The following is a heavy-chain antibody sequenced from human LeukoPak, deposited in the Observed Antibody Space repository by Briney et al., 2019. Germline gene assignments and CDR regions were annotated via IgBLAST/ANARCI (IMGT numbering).Heavy chain of an antibody. CDR2: IYHSGST. Sequence: ASETLSLTCAVSGGSISSSNWWSSVRQPPGKGLEWIGEIYHSGSTNYNPSLKSRVTISVDTSQNQFSLQLTSVTAADTAVYYCARGDYGSGTYLWGSWGQGILVTVSP. V-gene: IGHV4-4*02. J-gene: IGHJ5*02. CDR3: ARGDYGSGTYLWGS. D-gene: IGHD3-10*01. CDR1: GGSISSSNW.